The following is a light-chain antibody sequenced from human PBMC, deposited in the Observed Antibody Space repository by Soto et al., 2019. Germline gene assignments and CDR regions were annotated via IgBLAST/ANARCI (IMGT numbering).Light chain of an antibody. CDR2: EVN. CDR3: SSYTTSSTVV. Sequence: QSALTQPASVSGSPGQSITISCTGTTSDIGVYEYVSWYQHHPGKAPKLMIYEVNNRPSGVSNRFSGSKSAATASLTISGLQAEDEADYYCSSYTTSSTVVFGGGTKLTVL. J-gene: IGLJ2*01. V-gene: IGLV2-14*01. CDR1: TSDIGVYEY.